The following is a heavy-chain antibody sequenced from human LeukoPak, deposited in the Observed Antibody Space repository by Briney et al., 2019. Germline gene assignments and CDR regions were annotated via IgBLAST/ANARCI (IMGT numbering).Heavy chain of an antibody. CDR3: AKRIAVAGKGFDY. CDR2: ISGSGGST. V-gene: IGHV3-23*01. J-gene: IGHJ4*02. D-gene: IGHD6-19*01. Sequence: GGSLRLSCAASGFTFSSYAMSWVRQAPGEGLEWVSAISGSGGSTYYADSVKGRFTISRDNSKNTLYLQMNSLRAEDTAVYYCAKRIAVAGKGFDYWGQGTLVTVSS. CDR1: GFTFSSYA.